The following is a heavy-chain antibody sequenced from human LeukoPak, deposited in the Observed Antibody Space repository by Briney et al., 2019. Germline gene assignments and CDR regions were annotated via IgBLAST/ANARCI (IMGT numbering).Heavy chain of an antibody. CDR3: ARLSGYYGSGIHY. J-gene: IGHJ4*02. CDR1: GGPISRYY. D-gene: IGHD3-10*01. V-gene: IGHV4-59*01. Sequence: SETLSLTCTVSGGPISRYYWSWLRQPPGKGLEWLGYIYYSGSTNYNPSLKSRVTISLDTSKTQFSLKLSSVTAADTAVYYCARLSGYYGSGIHYWGQGTLVTVSS. CDR2: IYYSGST.